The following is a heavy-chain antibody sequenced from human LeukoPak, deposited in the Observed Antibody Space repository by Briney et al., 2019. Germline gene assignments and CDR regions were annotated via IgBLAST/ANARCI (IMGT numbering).Heavy chain of an antibody. V-gene: IGHV3-11*01. CDR2: ISPSSDTT. CDR1: GFTFRDYY. Sequence: GGSLRLSCADWGFTFRDYYMVWIGQAPGKGLEGISYISPSSDTTYYADSLQGRFTISRDNAKNSLFLQMNSLRAEDTAVYYCARAAYKWNWGRGTLVTVSS. D-gene: IGHD1-20*01. CDR3: ARAAYKWN. J-gene: IGHJ4*01.